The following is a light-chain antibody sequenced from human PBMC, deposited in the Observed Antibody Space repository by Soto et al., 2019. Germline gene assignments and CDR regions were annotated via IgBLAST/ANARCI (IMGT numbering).Light chain of an antibody. Sequence: QSVLAQPASVSGSPGQSVTISCTGTSSDFGSYKFVSWYQHHPGTVPKVIIYETSKRPSGVSDRFSGSKSGNTASLTISGLQAEDEADYYCFSFTSTNTHVFGSGTKVTVL. V-gene: IGLV2-23*01. CDR2: ETS. CDR1: SSDFGSYKF. J-gene: IGLJ1*01. CDR3: FSFTSTNTHV.